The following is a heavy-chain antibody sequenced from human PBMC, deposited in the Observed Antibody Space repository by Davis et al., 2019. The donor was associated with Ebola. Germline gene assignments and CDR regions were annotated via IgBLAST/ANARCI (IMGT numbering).Heavy chain of an antibody. Sequence: SETLSLTCGVYGGSFSGYYWSWIRQPPGKGLEWIGEINHSGSTNYNPSLKSRVTMSVDTSENQFSLKVTSVTAADTAVYYCARLTGYSSGWPIDFWGQGTPVTVSS. CDR1: GGSFSGYY. J-gene: IGHJ4*02. V-gene: IGHV4-34*01. CDR3: ARLTGYSSGWPIDF. D-gene: IGHD6-19*01. CDR2: INHSGST.